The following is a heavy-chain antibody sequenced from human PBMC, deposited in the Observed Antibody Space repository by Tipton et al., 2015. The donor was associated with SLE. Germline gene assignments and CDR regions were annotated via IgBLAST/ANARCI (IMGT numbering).Heavy chain of an antibody. V-gene: IGHV4-39*07. Sequence: TLSLTCTVSGDSIRIYYWGWIRQPPGKGLEWTGGLYYGGSTFYNPSLKSRVTISGDTSKKQFSLNLSSVTAADTAVYYCARGGEYDILLFDSWGQGTLVTVSS. J-gene: IGHJ4*02. D-gene: IGHD3-10*01. CDR3: ARGGEYDILLFDS. CDR2: LYYGGST. CDR1: GDSIRIYY.